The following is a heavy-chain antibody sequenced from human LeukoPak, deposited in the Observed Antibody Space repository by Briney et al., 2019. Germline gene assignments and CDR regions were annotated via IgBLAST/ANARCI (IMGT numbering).Heavy chain of an antibody. Sequence: GGSLRLSCAASGFTFSSDAMNWVRQAPGKGLEWVSSITNSGGNTYYEHCVKGRFTISRDNSENTLYLQMNSLRAEDTAVYYCAKDIPSSGWAIDYWGQGALVTVSS. CDR2: ITNSGGNT. V-gene: IGHV3-23*01. CDR3: AKDIPSSGWAIDY. D-gene: IGHD6-19*01. CDR1: GFTFSSDA. J-gene: IGHJ4*02.